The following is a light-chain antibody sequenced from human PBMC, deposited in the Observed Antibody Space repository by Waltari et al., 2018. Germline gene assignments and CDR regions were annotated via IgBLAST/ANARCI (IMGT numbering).Light chain of an antibody. CDR3: QQSFTIPWT. CDR1: QNINRY. Sequence: DIQMTQSPSSLSASVGDRVTLTCRASQNINRYLIWYQQKPGKVPKVLIYAASSLQSGVPSRFSGSGSMTEYSLTISGLQPDDFATYYCQQSFTIPWTFGQGSKVELK. CDR2: AAS. V-gene: IGKV1-39*01. J-gene: IGKJ1*01.